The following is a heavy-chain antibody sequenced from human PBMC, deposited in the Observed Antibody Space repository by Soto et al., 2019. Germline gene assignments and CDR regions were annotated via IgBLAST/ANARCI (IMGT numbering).Heavy chain of an antibody. CDR1: GGTFSSYA. J-gene: IGHJ6*02. CDR3: ASPPPRFGEVRPWPNYYYYGMDV. CDR2: IIPIFGTA. Sequence: ASVKVSCKASGGTFSSYAISWVRQAPGQGLEWMGGIIPIFGTANYAQKFQGRVTITADESTSTAYMELSSLRSEDTAVYYCASPPPRFGEVRPWPNYYYYGMDVWGQGTTVTVSS. V-gene: IGHV1-69*13. D-gene: IGHD3-10*01.